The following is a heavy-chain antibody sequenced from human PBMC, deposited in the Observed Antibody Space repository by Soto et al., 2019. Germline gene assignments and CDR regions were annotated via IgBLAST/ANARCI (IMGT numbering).Heavy chain of an antibody. Sequence: QVQLQESDPGLVKPSETLSLTCTVSGGSISSYYWSWIRQPPGKGLEWIGYIYYSGSTNYNPSLKSRVTISVDTSKNQFSLKLRSVTAADTAVYYCARVASYCSSTSCYDYYYYGMDVWGQGTTVTVSS. J-gene: IGHJ6*02. V-gene: IGHV4-59*01. CDR2: IYYSGST. D-gene: IGHD2-2*01. CDR1: GGSISSYY. CDR3: ARVASYCSSTSCYDYYYYGMDV.